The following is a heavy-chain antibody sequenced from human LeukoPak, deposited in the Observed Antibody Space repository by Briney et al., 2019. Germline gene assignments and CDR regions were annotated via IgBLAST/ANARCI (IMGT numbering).Heavy chain of an antibody. CDR3: AKDVGTTVTTSDY. CDR1: GFTFSNFA. J-gene: IGHJ4*02. D-gene: IGHD4-17*01. Sequence: GGSLRLSCAASGFTFSNFAVSWVSQDPGRGLEWVSTISGSGGSTYYADSVKGRFTISRDNSKNTLYLQMNSLRAEDTAVYYCAKDVGTTVTTSDYWGQGTLVTVSS. CDR2: ISGSGGST. V-gene: IGHV3-23*01.